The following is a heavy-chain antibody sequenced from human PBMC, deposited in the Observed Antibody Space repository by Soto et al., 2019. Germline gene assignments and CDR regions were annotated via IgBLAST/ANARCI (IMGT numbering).Heavy chain of an antibody. CDR1: GGSISSGGYY. V-gene: IGHV4-31*03. CDR3: ARGGIAAAAPPDY. Sequence: QVQLQESGPGLVKPSQTLSLTCTVSGGSISSGGYYWSWIRQHPGKGLEWIGYIYYSGSTYYNPSLPRRVNISVDTSKNQFSLKLSSVTAAATAVYYCARGGIAAAAPPDYWGQGTLVTVSS. CDR2: IYYSGST. J-gene: IGHJ4*02. D-gene: IGHD6-13*01.